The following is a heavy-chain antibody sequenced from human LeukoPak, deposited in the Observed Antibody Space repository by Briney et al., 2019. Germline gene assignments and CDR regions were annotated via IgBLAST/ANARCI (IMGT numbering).Heavy chain of an antibody. CDR2: ITSSSTYT. Sequence: PGGSLRLSCAASGFTFSDYYMTWIRQAPGKGLEWLSYITSSSTYTNYADSVKGRFTISRDNAKNSLYLQMNSLRADDTAVYYCARGHGGNVDSWGQGTLVTVS. D-gene: IGHD4-23*01. J-gene: IGHJ4*02. CDR1: GFTFSDYY. CDR3: ARGHGGNVDS. V-gene: IGHV3-11*05.